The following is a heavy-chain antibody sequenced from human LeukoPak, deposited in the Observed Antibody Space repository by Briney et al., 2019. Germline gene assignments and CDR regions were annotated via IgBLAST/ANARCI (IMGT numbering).Heavy chain of an antibody. CDR3: ARGRGKSGSYYSFDI. J-gene: IGHJ3*02. CDR1: GFTFSSYW. Sequence: GGSLRLSCAASGFTFSSYWMHWVRQAPGKGLVWVSRINTDGSSTTYADSVKGRFTISRDNAKNTLYLQMNSLRAEDTAFYYCARGRGKSGSYYSFDIWGQGTMVTVSS. D-gene: IGHD1-26*01. V-gene: IGHV3-74*01. CDR2: INTDGSST.